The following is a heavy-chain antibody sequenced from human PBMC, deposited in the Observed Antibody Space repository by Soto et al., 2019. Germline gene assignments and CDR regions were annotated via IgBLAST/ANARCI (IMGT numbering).Heavy chain of an antibody. CDR3: AKDRYGIPFDA. Sequence: GSLRLSCAASGFTFSSYGMSWVRQAPGKGLEWVSAISGSGGSTYYADSVKGRLTISRDNSKNTRYLQMNSLRAEDTAVYYCAKDRYGIPFDAWGQGTLVTVSS. J-gene: IGHJ5*02. CDR1: GFTFSSYG. V-gene: IGHV3-23*01. CDR2: ISGSGGST. D-gene: IGHD1-1*01.